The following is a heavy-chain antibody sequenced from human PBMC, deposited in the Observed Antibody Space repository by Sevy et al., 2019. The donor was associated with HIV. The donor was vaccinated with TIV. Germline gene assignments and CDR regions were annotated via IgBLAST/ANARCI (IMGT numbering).Heavy chain of an antibody. CDR3: ARAGGDCYSKNECWFVS. CDR2: ISSSSGTI. J-gene: IGHJ5*01. CDR1: GFTFSAYS. V-gene: IGHV3-48*01. D-gene: IGHD2-21*01. Sequence: GGSLRLSCAASGFTFSAYSMNWVRQAPGKGLEWVSYISSSSGTIYYADSVKGQFTISRDNAKSSLYLQMNGLRAEDTAVYYCARAGGDCYSKNECWFVSWGQGTLVAVSS.